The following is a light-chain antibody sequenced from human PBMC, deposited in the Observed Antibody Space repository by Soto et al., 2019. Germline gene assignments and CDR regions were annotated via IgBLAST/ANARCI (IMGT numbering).Light chain of an antibody. V-gene: IGKV3D-15*01. Sequence: EIVMTQSPATLSVSPGERATLSCRASQSVSSNLAWYQQKPGQAPSLLIYDISARATGIPTRFSGSGSGTEFTLTFSGLQSEVFAFFYCQQYNDWPLTSGGGPKVEIK. CDR3: QQYNDWPLT. CDR1: QSVSSN. CDR2: DIS. J-gene: IGKJ4*01.